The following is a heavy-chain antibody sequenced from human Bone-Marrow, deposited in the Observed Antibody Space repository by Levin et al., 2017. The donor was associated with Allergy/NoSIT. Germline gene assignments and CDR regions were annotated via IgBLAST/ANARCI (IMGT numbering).Heavy chain of an antibody. CDR1: GFTFSYFA. J-gene: IGHJ5*02. CDR3: ARDEDFGDYRIDL. Sequence: PGGSLRLSCAGSGFTFSYFAMHWVRQAPGKGLDWVAVISYDGNKKYYADSVKGRFFISRDDSKSTVFLQMNSLGSEDTAVYYCARDEDFGDYRIDLWGQGTLVSVSS. D-gene: IGHD4-17*01. CDR2: ISYDGNKK. V-gene: IGHV3-30-3*01.